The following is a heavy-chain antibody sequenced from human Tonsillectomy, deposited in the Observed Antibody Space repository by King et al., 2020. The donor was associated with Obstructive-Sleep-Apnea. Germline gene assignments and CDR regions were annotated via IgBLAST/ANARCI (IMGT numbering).Heavy chain of an antibody. Sequence: VQLVESGGGLVQPGGSLRLSCAASGFSFSDHYMDWVRQAPGKGLEWVGRTRNKAHSYTTEYAASVKGRFTISRDDSKNSLYLQMNSLKTEDTAVYYCARATFCSGGSCQYYYYTMDVWGRGTTVTVSS. CDR3: ARATFCSGGSCQYYYYTMDV. D-gene: IGHD2-15*01. J-gene: IGHJ6*02. CDR2: TRNKAHSYTT. CDR1: GFSFSDHY. V-gene: IGHV3-72*01.